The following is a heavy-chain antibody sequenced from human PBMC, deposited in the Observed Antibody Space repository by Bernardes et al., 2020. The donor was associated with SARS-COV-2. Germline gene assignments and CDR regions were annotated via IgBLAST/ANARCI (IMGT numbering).Heavy chain of an antibody. CDR2: IGTAGDT. CDR1: GFTFSSYD. D-gene: IGHD3-9*01. J-gene: IGHJ6*02. CDR3: ARGYYDVLTGYYYYGMDV. V-gene: IGHV3-13*01. Sequence: GGSLRLSCAASGFTFSSYDMHWVRQATGKGLEWASAIGTAGDTYYPGSVKGRFTISRENAKNSLYLQMNSLRAEDTAVYYCARGYYDVLTGYYYYGMDVWGQGTTVTVSS.